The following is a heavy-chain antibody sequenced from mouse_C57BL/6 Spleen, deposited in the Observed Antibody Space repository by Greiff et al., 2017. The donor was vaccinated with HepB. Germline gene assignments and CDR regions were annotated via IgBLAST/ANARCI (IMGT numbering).Heavy chain of an antibody. CDR1: GYSFTDYN. Sequence: EVKLVESGPELVKPGASVKISCKASGYSFTDYNMNWVKQSNGKSLEWIGVINPNYGTTSYNQKFKGKATLTVDQSSSTAYMQLNSLTSEDSAVYYCAGDYDEGYYFDYWGQGTTLTVSS. CDR3: AGDYDEGYYFDY. D-gene: IGHD2-4*01. CDR2: INPNYGTT. V-gene: IGHV1-39*01. J-gene: IGHJ2*01.